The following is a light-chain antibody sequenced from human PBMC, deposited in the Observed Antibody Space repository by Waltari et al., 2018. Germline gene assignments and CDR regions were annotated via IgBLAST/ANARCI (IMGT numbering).Light chain of an antibody. CDR1: QGIGSS. CDR3: QQSSSLPQT. Sequence: DSVLTQATGFQCVTSKEHVTIPCRASQGIGSSLHWNQQKPDQAPKLLIKYSSQSFTGVPWRCSGSGPGTDFTLTIKSREAEDAATYYCQQSSSLPQTFGEGTKVEIK. J-gene: IGKJ1*01. V-gene: IGKV6-21*01. CDR2: YSS.